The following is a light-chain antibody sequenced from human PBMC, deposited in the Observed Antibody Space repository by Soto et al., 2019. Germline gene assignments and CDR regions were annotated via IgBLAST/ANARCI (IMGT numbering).Light chain of an antibody. V-gene: IGKV3-15*01. J-gene: IGKJ5*01. CDR1: QSVSTS. CDR2: GAS. Sequence: EILMTQSAATLSVSPGESATLSCRASQSVSTSLAWYQQKPGQAPRLLIYGASTRATDIPARFSGSGSGTEFTLTISSLQSEDFAVYYCQQYHHWPPITFGQGTRLEIK. CDR3: QQYHHWPPIT.